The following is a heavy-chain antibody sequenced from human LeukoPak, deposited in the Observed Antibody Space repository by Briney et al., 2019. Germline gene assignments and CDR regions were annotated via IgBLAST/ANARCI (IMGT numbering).Heavy chain of an antibody. Sequence: SETLSLTCTVSGGSMRNYYWSWIRQPAGKGLEWIGYTYDSGSSSYNPSLRSRVSISIDTSKNQFSLNLSSVTAADTAVYYCARGWASSWYYFDFWGQGTLVTVSS. V-gene: IGHV4-59*01. CDR1: GGSMRNYY. CDR3: ARGWASSWYYFDF. D-gene: IGHD2-2*01. CDR2: TYDSGSS. J-gene: IGHJ4*02.